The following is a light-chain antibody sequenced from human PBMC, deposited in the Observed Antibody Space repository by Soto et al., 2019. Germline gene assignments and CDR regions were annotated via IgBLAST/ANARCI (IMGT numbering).Light chain of an antibody. CDR1: RSNIGGNS. V-gene: IGLV1-51*01. CDR3: GSWDSSLSAYV. CDR2: DDN. Sequence: QSVMTQPPSVSAAPGQKVTISCSGRRSNIGGNSVSWYQQLPGTAPKLLIYDDNKRPSGIPDRFSGSKSGTSATLGITGFQTGDEADYYGGSWDSSLSAYVFGTGTKLTVL. J-gene: IGLJ1*01.